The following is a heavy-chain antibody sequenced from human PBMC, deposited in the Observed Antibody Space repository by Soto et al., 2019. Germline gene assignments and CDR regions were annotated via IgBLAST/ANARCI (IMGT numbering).Heavy chain of an antibody. CDR1: GGSFSGYY. Sequence: SETLSLTCAVYGGSFSGYYWSWIRQPPGKGLEWIGEINHSGSTNYNPSLKSRVTISVDTSKNQFSLKLSSVTAADTAVYYCARGLEMATRCWFDPWGQGTLVTVSS. CDR2: INHSGST. J-gene: IGHJ5*02. D-gene: IGHD5-12*01. CDR3: ARGLEMATRCWFDP. V-gene: IGHV4-34*01.